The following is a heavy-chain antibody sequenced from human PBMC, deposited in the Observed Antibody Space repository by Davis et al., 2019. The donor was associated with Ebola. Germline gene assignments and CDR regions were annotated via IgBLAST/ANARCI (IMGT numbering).Heavy chain of an antibody. CDR3: ARVQRVYYDSSGYYSRWFDP. D-gene: IGHD3-22*01. CDR2: INRSGTT. CDR1: GGSFTGYY. J-gene: IGHJ5*02. Sequence: SETLSLTCAVYGGSFTGYYWSWIRQPPGKGLEWIGEINRSGTTNYNPSLKSRVTISIDTSKNQFSLKLSSVTAADTAVYYCARVQRVYYDSSGYYSRWFDPWGQGTLVTVSS. V-gene: IGHV4-34*01.